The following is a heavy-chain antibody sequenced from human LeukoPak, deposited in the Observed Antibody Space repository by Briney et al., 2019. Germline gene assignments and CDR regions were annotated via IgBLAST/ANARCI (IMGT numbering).Heavy chain of an antibody. Sequence: PGGSLRLSCAASGFTLSSYCMHWVRQAPGKGLVWVSRINSDGSSTSYADSVKGRFTISRDNAKNTLYLQMNSLRAEDTAVYYCARASGWVYFDYWGQGTLVTVSS. J-gene: IGHJ4*02. CDR2: INSDGSST. CDR3: ARASGWVYFDY. D-gene: IGHD6-19*01. CDR1: GFTLSSYC. V-gene: IGHV3-74*01.